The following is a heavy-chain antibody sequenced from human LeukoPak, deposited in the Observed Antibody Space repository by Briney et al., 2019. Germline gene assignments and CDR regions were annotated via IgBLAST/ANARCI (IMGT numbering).Heavy chain of an antibody. J-gene: IGHJ4*02. CDR2: ISYDGSNK. Sequence: GGSLRLSCAASGFTFSSYAMHWVRQAPGKGLEWVAVISYDGSNKYYADSVKGRFTISRDNSKNTLYLQMNSLRAEDTAVYYCARDNGYSSGWYLTDYWGQGTLVTVSS. V-gene: IGHV3-30-3*01. CDR3: ARDNGYSSGWYLTDY. CDR1: GFTFSSYA. D-gene: IGHD6-19*01.